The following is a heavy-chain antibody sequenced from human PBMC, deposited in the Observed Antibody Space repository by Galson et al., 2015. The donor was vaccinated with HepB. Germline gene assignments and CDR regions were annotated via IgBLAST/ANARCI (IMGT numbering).Heavy chain of an antibody. CDR3: ARWSPSGASDDALDV. J-gene: IGHJ3*01. D-gene: IGHD1-26*01. CDR1: GDSFINYA. Sequence: CKASGDSFINYALYWVRQAPGQRPEWMGWINGGNGYTEYSQKLQGRITISRDTSASIVYMELRSLRSEDTGVYFCARWSPSGASDDALDVWGQGTAVTVSS. CDR2: INGGNGYT. V-gene: IGHV1-3*01.